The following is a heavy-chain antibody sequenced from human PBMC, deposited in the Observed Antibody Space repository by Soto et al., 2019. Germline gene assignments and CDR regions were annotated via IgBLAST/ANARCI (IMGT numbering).Heavy chain of an antibody. V-gene: IGHV1-69*13. CDR3: ARDLEPQTYCGGDCYSGGY. D-gene: IGHD2-21*02. CDR1: GGTFSSYA. Sequence: VASVKVSCKASGGTFSSYAISWVRQAPGQGLEWMGGIIPIFGTANYAQKFQGRVTITADESTSTAYMELSSLRSEDTAVYYCARDLEPQTYCGGDCYSGGYWGQGTLVTVSS. J-gene: IGHJ4*02. CDR2: IIPIFGTA.